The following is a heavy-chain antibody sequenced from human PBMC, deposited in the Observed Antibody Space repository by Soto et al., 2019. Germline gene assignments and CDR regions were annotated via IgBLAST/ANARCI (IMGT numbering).Heavy chain of an antibody. CDR2: IHHSGST. CDR1: GGSFSGYY. D-gene: IGHD2-8*02. Sequence: QVQLQQWGAGLLKPSETLSLTCAVYGGSFSGYYWPWIRQPPGTGLEWIGEIHHSGSTNYNPSLKSRDTISLDTSKIQSSLKLTSVTAADTAVDYCARDKITGLFDYWGQGTLVTVSS. CDR3: ARDKITGLFDY. V-gene: IGHV4-34*01. J-gene: IGHJ4*02.